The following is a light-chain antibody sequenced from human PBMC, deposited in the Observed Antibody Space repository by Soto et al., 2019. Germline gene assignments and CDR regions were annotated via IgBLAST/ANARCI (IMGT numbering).Light chain of an antibody. V-gene: IGKV3-20*01. CDR1: QSVSSSY. Sequence: EIVLTQSPGTLSLSPGEIATLSFSASQSVSSSYLAWYHQKPGQAPRLLIFGASSRATGIPDRFSGSGSGTDFTLTISRLEPEDFAVYYCQQYVSPPRTFGQGTKVDIK. CDR3: QQYVSPPRT. J-gene: IGKJ1*01. CDR2: GAS.